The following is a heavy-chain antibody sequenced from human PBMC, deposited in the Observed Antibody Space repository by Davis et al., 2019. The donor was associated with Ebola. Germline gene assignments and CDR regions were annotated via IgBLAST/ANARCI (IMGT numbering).Heavy chain of an antibody. Sequence: SLKISCAASGFTFDDYAMHWVRQAPGKGLEWVSGISWNSGSIGYADSVKSRFTISRDNAKNSLYLQMNNLRAEDTAVYYCARKRSFDYWGQGTLVTVSS. CDR3: ARKRSFDY. CDR2: ISWNSGSI. J-gene: IGHJ4*02. V-gene: IGHV3-9*01. CDR1: GFTFDDYA. D-gene: IGHD6-25*01.